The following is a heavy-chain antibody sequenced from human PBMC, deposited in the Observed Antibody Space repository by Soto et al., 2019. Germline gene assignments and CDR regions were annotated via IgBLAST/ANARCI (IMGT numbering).Heavy chain of an antibody. D-gene: IGHD4-4*01. V-gene: IGHV1-69*06. CDR1: GGTFSSYA. J-gene: IGHJ6*02. CDR2: IIPIFGTA. Sequence: SVKVSCKXSGGTFSSYAISWVRQAPGQGLEWIGGIIPIFGTANYAQKFQGRVTITADKSTSTAYMELSSLRSEDTAVYYCASGEATVTTSYYYGMDVWGQGTTVTVSS. CDR3: ASGEATVTTSYYYGMDV.